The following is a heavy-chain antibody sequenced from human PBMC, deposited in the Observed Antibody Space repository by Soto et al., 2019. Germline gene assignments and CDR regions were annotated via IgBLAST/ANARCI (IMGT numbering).Heavy chain of an antibody. CDR1: GGTFSSYA. CDR2: IIPIFGTA. J-gene: IGHJ4*02. Sequence: SVKVSCKASGGTFSSYAISWVRQAPGQGLEWMGGIIPIFGTANYAQKFQGRVTITADESTSTAYMELSSLRSEDTAVYYCARRSGGEMATGIGDYWGQGTLVTVSS. D-gene: IGHD5-12*01. CDR3: ARRSGGEMATGIGDY. V-gene: IGHV1-69*13.